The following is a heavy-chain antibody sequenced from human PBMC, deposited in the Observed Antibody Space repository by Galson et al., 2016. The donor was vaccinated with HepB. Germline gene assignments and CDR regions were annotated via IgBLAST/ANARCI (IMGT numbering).Heavy chain of an antibody. CDR2: ISGSGYDT. Sequence: SLRLSCAASGFTFSSYIMSWVRQAPGKRLEWVAAISGSGYDTYYTDPAKGRFTTSKDKSKNTVYLHMNNLRAEDTAIYYCAKLMGDWGDRSTGVVDYWGQGTLVTVSS. CDR1: GFTFSSYI. CDR3: AKLMGDWGDRSTGVVDY. D-gene: IGHD1-1*01. V-gene: IGHV3-23*01. J-gene: IGHJ4*02.